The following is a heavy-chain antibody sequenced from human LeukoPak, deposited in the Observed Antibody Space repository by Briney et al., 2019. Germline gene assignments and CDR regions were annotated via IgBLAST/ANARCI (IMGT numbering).Heavy chain of an antibody. CDR1: GFIFSAYG. Sequence: GRSLRLSCAASGFIFSAYGMHWVRQAPGKGLEWVAVIWYDGGSKYYADSVKGRFTISRDNSKNTLYLQMNSLRAEDTAVYYCAKERLHKYYYDSSGSYYFDYWGQGTLVTVSS. D-gene: IGHD3-22*01. CDR3: AKERLHKYYYDSSGSYYFDY. CDR2: IWYDGGSK. V-gene: IGHV3-33*06. J-gene: IGHJ4*02.